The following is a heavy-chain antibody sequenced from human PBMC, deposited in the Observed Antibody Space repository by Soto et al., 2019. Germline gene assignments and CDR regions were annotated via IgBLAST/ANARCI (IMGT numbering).Heavy chain of an antibody. CDR1: GGSISSSPYY. CDR3: SIRAPEGFDP. CDR2: INYSGST. Sequence: QLQLQESGPGLVKTSETLSLTCTVSGGSISSSPYYWGWIHQPPGKGLEWIGSINYSGSTYYNPSLKSRLTLSVDTSKNQFSLRVTSVTAADTALYYCSIRAPEGFDPWGQGTLVTVSS. V-gene: IGHV4-39*01. J-gene: IGHJ5*02.